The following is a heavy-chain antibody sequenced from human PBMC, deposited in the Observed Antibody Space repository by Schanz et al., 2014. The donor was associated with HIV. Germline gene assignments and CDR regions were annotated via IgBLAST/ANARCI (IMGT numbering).Heavy chain of an antibody. D-gene: IGHD1-26*01. V-gene: IGHV3-23*01. CDR3: AKDIGRDVGYGLDV. CDR1: GFTFSSYA. CDR2: ITDNGADT. Sequence: EVQLLESGGGLVQPGGSLRLSCAASGFTFSSYAMSWVRQAPGKGLEWVSGITDNGADTYYADSVKGRFTISRDNSKNTLYLQMNSLRAEDTALYYCAKDIGRDVGYGLDVWGQGTTVTVSS. J-gene: IGHJ6*02.